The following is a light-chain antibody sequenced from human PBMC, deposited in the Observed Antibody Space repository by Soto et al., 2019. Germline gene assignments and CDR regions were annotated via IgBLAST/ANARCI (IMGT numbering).Light chain of an antibody. J-gene: IGKJ1*01. V-gene: IGKV3-20*01. CDR2: GAS. CDR3: QPYGGSPQT. Sequence: EIVLTQSPGTLALSPGEGATLSCRASQSVSKYLAWYQQKPGQAPRLLIYGASSRATGIPDSFSGSGSGTDFTLTISILEPEDFAVYYCQPYGGSPQTFGQGTKVEIK. CDR1: QSVSKY.